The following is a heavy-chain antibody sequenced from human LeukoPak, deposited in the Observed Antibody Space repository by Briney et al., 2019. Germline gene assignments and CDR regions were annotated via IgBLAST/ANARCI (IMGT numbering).Heavy chain of an antibody. CDR3: AKLQSDGLRTYYGMDV. D-gene: IGHD4-17*01. CDR1: RFTFSSYW. V-gene: IGHV3-23*01. J-gene: IGHJ6*02. Sequence: PGGSLRLSCAASRFTFSSYWMTWVRQAPGRGLEWVSATTGSGRTTYYADSVMGRFTISRDNSKNTLYLQMNSLRAEDTAVYYCAKLQSDGLRTYYGMDVWGQGTTVTVSS. CDR2: TTGSGRTT.